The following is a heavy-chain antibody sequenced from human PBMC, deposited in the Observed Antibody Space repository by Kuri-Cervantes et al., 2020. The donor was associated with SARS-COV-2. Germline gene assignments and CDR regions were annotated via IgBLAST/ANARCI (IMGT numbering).Heavy chain of an antibody. J-gene: IGHJ6*02. V-gene: IGHV3-21*01. CDR2: ISSSSSYI. Sequence: GGSLRLSCTVSGGSISSSSYYWGWIRQPPGKGLEWVSSISSSSSYIYYADSVKGRFTISRDNAKNSLYLQMNSLRAEDTAVYYCARVAQWLVPDYYYYGMDVWGQGTMVTVSS. D-gene: IGHD6-19*01. CDR1: GGSISSSS. CDR3: ARVAQWLVPDYYYYGMDV.